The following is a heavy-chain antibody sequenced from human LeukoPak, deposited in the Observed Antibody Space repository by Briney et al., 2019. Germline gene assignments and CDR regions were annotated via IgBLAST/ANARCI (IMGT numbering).Heavy chain of an antibody. CDR3: ARDVRIVYYDRSPDY. D-gene: IGHD3-22*01. Sequence: PGGSLRLSCAASGFTFSSYGMHWVRQAPGKGLEWVAYIGHDGNNKYYADSVKGRFTISRDSSKNTLYLQMNSLRAEDTAVYYCARDVRIVYYDRSPDYWGQGTLVTVSS. CDR2: IGHDGNNK. V-gene: IGHV3-30*02. J-gene: IGHJ4*02. CDR1: GFTFSSYG.